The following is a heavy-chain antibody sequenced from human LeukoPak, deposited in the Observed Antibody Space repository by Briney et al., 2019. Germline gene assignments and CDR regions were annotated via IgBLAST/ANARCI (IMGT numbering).Heavy chain of an antibody. V-gene: IGHV3-21*01. D-gene: IGHD6-13*01. J-gene: IGHJ4*02. CDR1: GFTFSSYS. CDR3: AGDPPSSGIAAPTQLTLDY. Sequence: GGSPRLSCAASGFTFSSYSMNWVRQAPGKGLEWVLSISSSSSYIYYADSVKGRFTISRDNAKNSLYLQMNSLRAEDTAVYYCAGDPPSSGIAAPTQLTLDYWGQGTLVTVSS. CDR2: ISSSSSYI.